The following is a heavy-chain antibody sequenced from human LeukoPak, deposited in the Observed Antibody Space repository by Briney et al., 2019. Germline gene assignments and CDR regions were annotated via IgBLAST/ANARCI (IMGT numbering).Heavy chain of an antibody. Sequence: PGGSLRLSCAASGFTFSSYEMNWVRQAPGKGLEWVSYISSSGSTIYYADSVKGRFTISRDNAKNSLYLQMNCLRAEDTAVYYCAKQVDPMDPYYYYMDVWGKGTTVTVSS. CDR2: ISSSGSTI. J-gene: IGHJ6*03. V-gene: IGHV3-48*03. D-gene: IGHD5-12*01. CDR3: AKQVDPMDPYYYYMDV. CDR1: GFTFSSYE.